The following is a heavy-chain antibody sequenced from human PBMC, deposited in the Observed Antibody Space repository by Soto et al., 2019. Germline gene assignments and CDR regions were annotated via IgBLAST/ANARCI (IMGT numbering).Heavy chain of an antibody. CDR3: AKGLFAVTTFDY. J-gene: IGHJ4*02. CDR2: ISGSGGST. V-gene: IGHV3-23*01. Sequence: GESLKISCAASGFTFSSYAMSWVRQAPGKGLEWVSAISGSGGSTYYADSVKGRFTISRDNSKNTLYLQMNSLRAEDTAVYYCAKGLFAVTTFDYWGQGTLVTVSS. CDR1: GFTFSSYA. D-gene: IGHD4-17*01.